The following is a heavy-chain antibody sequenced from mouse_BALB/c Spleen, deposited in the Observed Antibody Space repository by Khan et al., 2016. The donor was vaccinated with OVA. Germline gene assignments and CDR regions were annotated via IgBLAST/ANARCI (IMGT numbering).Heavy chain of an antibody. CDR3: VRPNWEKYWYFDV. V-gene: IGHV10-1*02. CDR1: GFTFNTYA. Sequence: EVQLVESGGGLVQPKGSLKLSCAASGFTFNTYAMNWVRQAPGKGLEWVARIRSKSNNYETYYADSVKDRFTISRDDSQSMLYLQMNNLKTEDTAMYYCVRPNWEKYWYFDVWGAGTTVTVSS. D-gene: IGHD4-1*01. CDR2: IRSKSNNYET. J-gene: IGHJ1*01.